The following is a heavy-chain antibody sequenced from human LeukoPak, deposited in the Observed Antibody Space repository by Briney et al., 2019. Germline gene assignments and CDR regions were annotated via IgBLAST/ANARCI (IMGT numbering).Heavy chain of an antibody. Sequence: GGSLRLSCATSGFIFSGYWMHWVRQAPGKGLVWLSRIKNDGSITSYADSVKGRFTISRDNAKNTLYLQMNSLRVEDTAVYYCAIDAWDLPLDAFDIWGQGTMVTVSS. J-gene: IGHJ3*02. V-gene: IGHV3-74*01. CDR2: IKNDGSIT. D-gene: IGHD1-26*01. CDR1: GFIFSGYW. CDR3: AIDAWDLPLDAFDI.